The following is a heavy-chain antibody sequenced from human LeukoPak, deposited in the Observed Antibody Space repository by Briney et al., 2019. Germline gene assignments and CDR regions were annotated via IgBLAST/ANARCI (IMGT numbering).Heavy chain of an antibody. CDR3: ARGLYYFDY. J-gene: IGHJ4*02. V-gene: IGHV3-7*01. CDR1: GFTFSSYW. Sequence: PGGSLRLSCAASGFTFSSYWMSWVRQALGKGLEWVANIKKDGSEKYYVDSVKGRFTISRDNAKTPLYLQMNSLRAEDTAVYYCARGLYYFDYWGQGTLVTVSS. CDR2: IKKDGSEK.